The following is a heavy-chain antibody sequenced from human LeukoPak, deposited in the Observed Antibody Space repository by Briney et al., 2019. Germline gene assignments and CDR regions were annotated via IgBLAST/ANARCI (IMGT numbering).Heavy chain of an antibody. J-gene: IGHJ6*02. Sequence: SGGSLRLSCAASGFTFSSYWMSWVRQAPGKGLEWVANIKQDGSEKYYVDSVKGRFTISRDNAKNSLYLQMNSLRAEDTAVYYCARENDFWSGHAHYYYYYGMDVWGQGTTVTVSS. V-gene: IGHV3-7*03. CDR3: ARENDFWSGHAHYYYYYGMDV. D-gene: IGHD3-3*01. CDR2: IKQDGSEK. CDR1: GFTFSSYW.